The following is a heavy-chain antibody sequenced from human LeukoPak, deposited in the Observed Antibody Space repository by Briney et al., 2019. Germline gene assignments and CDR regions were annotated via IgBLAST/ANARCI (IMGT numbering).Heavy chain of an antibody. D-gene: IGHD6-13*01. V-gene: IGHV1-69*02. CDR1: GGTFSSYT. J-gene: IGHJ4*02. CDR2: IIPILGIA. Sequence: SVKVSCKASGGTFSSYTISWVRQAPGQGLEWMGRIIPILGIANYAQKFQGRVTITADKSTSTTYMELSSLRSEDTAVYYCASAKQGTSIAAAGTGIDYWGQGTLVTVSS. CDR3: ASAKQGTSIAAAGTGIDY.